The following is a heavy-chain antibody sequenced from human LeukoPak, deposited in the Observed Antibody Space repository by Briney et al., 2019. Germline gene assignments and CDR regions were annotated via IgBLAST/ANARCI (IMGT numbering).Heavy chain of an antibody. D-gene: IGHD3-22*01. CDR1: GGSISSSSYY. CDR3: ARELYDSSGPDGGIDY. J-gene: IGHJ4*02. V-gene: IGHV4-39*07. Sequence: SETLSLTCTVSGGSISSSSYYWGWIRQPPGKGLEWIGGIYYSGSTYYNPSLKSRVTISVDTSKNQFSLKLSSVTAADTAMYYCARELYDSSGPDGGIDYWGQGTLVTVSS. CDR2: IYYSGST.